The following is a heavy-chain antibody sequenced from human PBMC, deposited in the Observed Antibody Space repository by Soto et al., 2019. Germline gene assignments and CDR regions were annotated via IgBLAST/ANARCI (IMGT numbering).Heavy chain of an antibody. CDR3: ARGYYYDSSGYYPTLGPFDY. CDR2: FDPEDGEA. J-gene: IGHJ4*02. D-gene: IGHD3-22*01. CDR1: VYTLTELS. Sequence: ASVKVSCKVSVYTLTELSMHWVRQAPGKGLEWMGGFDPEDGEAIYAQKFQGRVTMTADTSTSTAYMELSSLRSEDTAVYYCARGYYYDSSGYYPTLGPFDYWGQGTLVTVSS. V-gene: IGHV1-24*01.